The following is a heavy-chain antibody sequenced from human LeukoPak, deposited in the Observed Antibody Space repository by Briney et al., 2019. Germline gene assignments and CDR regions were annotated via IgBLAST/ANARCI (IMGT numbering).Heavy chain of an antibody. CDR3: ARVWETTGAFDI. CDR2: IYTSGST. CDR1: GGSISSYY. V-gene: IGHV4-4*07. Sequence: SETLSLTCTVSGGSISSYYWSWIRQPAGKGLEWIGRIYTSGSTNYNPSLKSRVTMSVDTSKNQFSLELSSVTAADTAVYYCARVWETTGAFDIWGQGTMVTVSS. D-gene: IGHD4-11*01. J-gene: IGHJ3*02.